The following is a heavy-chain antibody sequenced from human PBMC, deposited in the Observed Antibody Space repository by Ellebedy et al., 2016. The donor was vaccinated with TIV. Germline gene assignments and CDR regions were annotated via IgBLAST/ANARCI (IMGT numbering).Heavy chain of an antibody. CDR1: GFTFSSYA. CDR3: ARSPQHFYYFDY. CDR2: ISYDGSHK. D-gene: IGHD3-3*02. Sequence: PGGSLRLSCAASGFTFSSYAMHRVRQAPGKGLEWVAVISYDGSHKYYADSVKGRFTISRDNSKNTLYVQMNSLRAGDTAVYYCARSPQHFYYFDYWGQGTLVTVSS. J-gene: IGHJ4*02. V-gene: IGHV3-30-3*01.